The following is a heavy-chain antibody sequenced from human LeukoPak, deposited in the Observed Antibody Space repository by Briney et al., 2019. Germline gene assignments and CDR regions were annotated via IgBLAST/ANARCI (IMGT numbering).Heavy chain of an antibody. CDR3: ARVRDPRQYYYDNSGYRNAFDI. V-gene: IGHV3-7*01. J-gene: IGHJ3*02. D-gene: IGHD3-22*01. CDR2: IKQDGSEK. CDR1: GFTFSSYA. Sequence: GGSLRLSCAASGFTFSSYARSWVRQAPGKGLEWVANIKQDGSEKYYVDSVKGRFTISRDNAKNSLYLQMNSLRAEDTAVYYCARVRDPRQYYYDNSGYRNAFDIWGQGTMVTVSS.